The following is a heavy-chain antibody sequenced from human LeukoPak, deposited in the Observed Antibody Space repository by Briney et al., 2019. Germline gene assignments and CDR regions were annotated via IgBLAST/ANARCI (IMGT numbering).Heavy chain of an antibody. CDR2: IIPTPDMT. CDR3: ASPRQNYYDSAGSFDI. CDR1: GGTFSSYT. J-gene: IGHJ3*02. V-gene: IGHV1-69*02. Sequence: ASVKVSCKASGGTFSSYTINWVRQAPGQGLEWMGRIIPTPDMTNYAQKFQGRVTITADKSTSTAYMELSSLRSEDTAVYFCASPRQNYYDSAGSFDIWGQGTMVTVSS. D-gene: IGHD3-22*01.